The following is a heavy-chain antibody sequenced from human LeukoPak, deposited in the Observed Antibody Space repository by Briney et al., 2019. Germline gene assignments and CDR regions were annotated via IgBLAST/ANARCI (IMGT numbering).Heavy chain of an antibody. CDR3: ATYSKKNCISRNGFDI. CDR2: FYYTGST. V-gene: IGHV4-39*01. J-gene: IGHJ3*02. D-gene: IGHD2-21*01. Sequence: SETLCLTCTVSGGSITNDDYFWGWIRQPPGKGLEWIGSFYYTGSTYYNPSLKGRVTISIDTSKIQFSLKLTSVTAADTAVYYCATYSKKNCISRNGFDIWGQGTMVAVSS. CDR1: GGSITNDDYF.